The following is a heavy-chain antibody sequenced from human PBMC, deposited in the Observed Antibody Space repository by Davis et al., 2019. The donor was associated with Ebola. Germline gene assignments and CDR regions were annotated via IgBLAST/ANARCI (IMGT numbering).Heavy chain of an antibody. V-gene: IGHV3-13*01. D-gene: IGHD5-12*01. Sequence: PGGSLRLSCATSGFTFRNYDMHWVRQVPGYGLEWVSAIGTAGATFYSGSVKGRFTISRDNSKNTLYLQMNSLRAEDTAVYYCAKLGYDRRDDAFDIWGQGTMVTVSS. J-gene: IGHJ3*02. CDR1: GFTFRNYD. CDR2: IGTAGAT. CDR3: AKLGYDRRDDAFDI.